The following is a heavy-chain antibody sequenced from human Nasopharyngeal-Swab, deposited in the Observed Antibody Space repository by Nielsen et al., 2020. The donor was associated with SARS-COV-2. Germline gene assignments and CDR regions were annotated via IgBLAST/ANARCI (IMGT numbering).Heavy chain of an antibody. CDR1: GYSFTSYW. CDR3: ARPQGFYDSGTYYFHFDY. D-gene: IGHD3-22*01. Sequence: GGSLRLSCKGSGYSFTSYWIGWVRQMPGKGLEWMGIIYPADSDTKYSPSFQGQVTISADKSISTAYLQWSSLKASDTAIYYCARPQGFYDSGTYYFHFDYWGHGTLVTVSS. J-gene: IGHJ4*01. CDR2: IYPADSDT. V-gene: IGHV5-51*01.